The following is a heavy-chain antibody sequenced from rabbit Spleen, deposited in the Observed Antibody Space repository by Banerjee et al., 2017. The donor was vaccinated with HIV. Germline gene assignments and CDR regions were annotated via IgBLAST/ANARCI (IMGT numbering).Heavy chain of an antibody. CDR2: IETGSSGST. J-gene: IGHJ4*01. CDR3: ARDLPGVIGWNFNL. Sequence: QSLEESGGDLVKPGASLTLTCTASGFSFSSVYYMCWVRQVPGKGLEWIGCIETGSSGSTYYASWAKGRFTISKTSSTTVTLQMTSLTAADTATYFCARDLPGVIGWNFNLWGQGTLVTVS. V-gene: IGHV1S40*01. CDR1: GFSFSSVYY. D-gene: IGHD1-1*01.